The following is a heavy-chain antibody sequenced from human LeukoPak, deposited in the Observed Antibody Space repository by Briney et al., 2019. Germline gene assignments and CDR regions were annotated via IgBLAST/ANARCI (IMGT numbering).Heavy chain of an antibody. CDR3: ATSGSRPGAFDI. D-gene: IGHD1-26*01. CDR2: INPSGGST. CDR1: GYTFTSYY. V-gene: IGHV1-46*01. Sequence: ASVKVSCKASGYTFTSYYMHWVRQAPGQGLEWVGIINPSGGSTSYAQKFQGRVTMTRDTSTSTVYMELSSLRSEDTAVYYCATSGSRPGAFDIWGQGTMVTVSS. J-gene: IGHJ3*02.